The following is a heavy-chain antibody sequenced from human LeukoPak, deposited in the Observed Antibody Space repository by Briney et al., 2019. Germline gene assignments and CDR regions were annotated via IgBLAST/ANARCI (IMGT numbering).Heavy chain of an antibody. D-gene: IGHD5-18*01. J-gene: IGHJ6*03. CDR1: GFTLSSYA. CDR2: ISYDGSNK. CDR3: AKVADVDTAMAPYYYYYYMDV. Sequence: GGSLRLSCAASGFTLSSYAMNWVRQAPGKGLEWVAVISYDGSNKYYADSVKGRFTISRDNSKNTLYLQMNSLRAEDTAVYYCAKVADVDTAMAPYYYYYYMDVWGKGTTVTVSS. V-gene: IGHV3-30*18.